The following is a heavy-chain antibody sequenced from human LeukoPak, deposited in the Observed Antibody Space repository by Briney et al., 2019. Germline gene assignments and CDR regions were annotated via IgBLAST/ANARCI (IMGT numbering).Heavy chain of an antibody. CDR3: ARGGSRGLRYFDWLPNYYYYYMDV. D-gene: IGHD3-9*01. V-gene: IGHV3-53*01. Sequence: GGSLRLSCAASGFTVSSNYMSWVRQAPGKGLEWVSVIYSGGSTYYADSVKGRFTISRDNSKNTLYLQMNSLRAEGTAVYYCARGGSRGLRYFDWLPNYYYYYMDVWGKGTTVTIAS. CDR1: GFTVSSNY. J-gene: IGHJ6*03. CDR2: IYSGGST.